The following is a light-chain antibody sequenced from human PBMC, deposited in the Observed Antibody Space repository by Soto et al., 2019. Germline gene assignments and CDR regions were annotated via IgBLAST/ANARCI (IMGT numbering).Light chain of an antibody. J-gene: IGLJ1*01. CDR2: DNN. V-gene: IGLV1-51*01. Sequence: QSVLTQPPSVSAAPGQKVTISCSGSSSNIGNNYESWYQQLPGTAPKLLIYDNNKRPSGIPDRFSGSKSGTSATLGITGLQTGDEADYYCGTWDSSLSVYVFGTGTKLTVL. CDR1: SSNIGNNY. CDR3: GTWDSSLSVYV.